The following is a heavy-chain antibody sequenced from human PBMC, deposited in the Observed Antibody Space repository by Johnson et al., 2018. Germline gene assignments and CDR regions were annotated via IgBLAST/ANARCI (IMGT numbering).Heavy chain of an antibody. CDR1: GGTFSSYA. CDR2: IIPIFGTA. V-gene: IGHV1-69*01. CDR3: ARAGFEGIAVAGAFDI. D-gene: IGHD6-19*01. Sequence: QVQLVQSGAEVKKPGSSVKVSCKASGGTFSSYAISWVRQAPGQGLEWMGGIIPIFGTANYAQKFQGRVTITADESTSTAYMELSSLRSEDTAVYYWARAGFEGIAVAGAFDIWGQGTMVTVSS. J-gene: IGHJ3*02.